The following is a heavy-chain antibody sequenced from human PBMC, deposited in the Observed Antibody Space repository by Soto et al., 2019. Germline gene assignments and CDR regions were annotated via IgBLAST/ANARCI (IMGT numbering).Heavy chain of an antibody. D-gene: IGHD6-6*01. J-gene: IGHJ6*03. CDR1: GYTFTSYD. CDR2: MNPNSGNT. Sequence: ASVKVSFKASGYTFTSYDINWVRQATGQGLEWMGWMNPNSGNTGYAQKFQGRDTMTRNTSISTAYMELSSLRSEDTAVYYCARGGEQLVLVYYYYYMNVWGKGTTVTVSS. V-gene: IGHV1-8*01. CDR3: ARGGEQLVLVYYYYYMNV.